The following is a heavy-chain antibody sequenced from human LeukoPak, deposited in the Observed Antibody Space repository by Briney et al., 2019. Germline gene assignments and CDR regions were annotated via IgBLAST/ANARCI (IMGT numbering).Heavy chain of an antibody. CDR2: ISGSSRHK. V-gene: IGHV3-21*04. J-gene: IGHJ4*02. CDR1: GFTFSSYT. Sequence: GGSLRLSCAASGFTFSSYTMNWVRHAPGKGLEWVSSISGSSRHKYYADSVKGRFTISSDNAKNSLYLQMNSLRAEDTAVYYCARTANFAAGYYIDYWGQGTLVTVSS. CDR3: ARTANFAAGYYIDY. D-gene: IGHD6-13*01.